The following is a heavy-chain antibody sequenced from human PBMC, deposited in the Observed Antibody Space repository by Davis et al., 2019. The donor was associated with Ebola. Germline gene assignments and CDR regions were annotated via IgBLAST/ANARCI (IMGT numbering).Heavy chain of an antibody. CDR2: INPSGGST. CDR1: GYTFTSYY. Sequence: ASVKVSCKASGYTFTSYYMHWVRQAPGQGLEWMGIINPSGGSTSYAQKFQGRVTMTRDTSTSTVYMELSSLRSEDTAVYYCARGGGSGEIYYYYGMDVWGQGTTVTVSS. CDR3: ARGGGSGEIYYYYGMDV. J-gene: IGHJ6*02. V-gene: IGHV1-46*03. D-gene: IGHD3-3*01.